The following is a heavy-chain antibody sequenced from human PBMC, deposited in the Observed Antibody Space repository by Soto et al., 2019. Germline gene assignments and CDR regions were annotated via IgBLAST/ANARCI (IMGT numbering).Heavy chain of an antibody. J-gene: IGHJ4*02. D-gene: IGHD3-10*01. CDR3: ARGRFDYYGSGSYYGYFDY. V-gene: IGHV1-69*02. CDR1: GGTLSSYT. CDR2: IIPILGIA. Sequence: SVKVSCKASGGTLSSYTISWVRQAPGQGLEWMGRIIPILGIANYAQKFQGRVTITADKSTSTAYMELSSLRSEDTAVYYCARGRFDYYGSGSYYGYFDYWGQGTLVTVSS.